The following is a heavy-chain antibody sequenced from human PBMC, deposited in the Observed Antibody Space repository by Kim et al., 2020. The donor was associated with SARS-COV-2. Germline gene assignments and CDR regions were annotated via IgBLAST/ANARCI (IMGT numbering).Heavy chain of an antibody. CDR1: AFTFGSYS. V-gene: IGHV3-48*02. CDR3: ARVLTRYWYLDL. J-gene: IGHJ2*01. CDR2: ISSSSDTI. Sequence: GGSLRLSCAASAFTFGSYSMNWVRQAPGKGLQWVSYISSSSDTIYYADSVKGRFTISRDNAKNSLYLQMNSLRDEDTAVYYCARVLTRYWYLDLWGRGTLVTVSS.